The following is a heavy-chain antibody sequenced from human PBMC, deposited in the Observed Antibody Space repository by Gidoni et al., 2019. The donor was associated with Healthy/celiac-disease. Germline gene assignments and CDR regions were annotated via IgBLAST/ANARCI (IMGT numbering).Heavy chain of an antibody. CDR2: ISYDGSNK. J-gene: IGHJ6*02. D-gene: IGHD6-6*01. V-gene: IGHV3-30*03. Sequence: QVQLVESGGGVVQPGRSLRLSCAASGFTFSSYGLHWVRQAPGKGLEWVAVISYDGSNKYYADSVKGRFTISRDNSKNTLYLQMNSLRAEDTAVYYCARVRAARPPYYYYYGMDVWGQGTTVTVSS. CDR3: ARVRAARPPYYYYYGMDV. CDR1: GFTFSSYG.